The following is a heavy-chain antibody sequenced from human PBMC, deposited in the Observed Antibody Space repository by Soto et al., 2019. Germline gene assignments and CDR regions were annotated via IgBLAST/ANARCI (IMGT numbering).Heavy chain of an antibody. CDR1: GYTFTDYW. J-gene: IGHJ3*02. CDR3: ARRGKSAFDI. CDR2: IYPGDSDT. Sequence: GESLKISCQGSGYTFTDYWIGWVRQMLGKGLEWMGIIYPGDSDTRYSPSFQGQVTISADKSISTAYLQWSSLKASDTAMYYCARRGKSAFDIWGQGTMVTVSS. V-gene: IGHV5-51*01.